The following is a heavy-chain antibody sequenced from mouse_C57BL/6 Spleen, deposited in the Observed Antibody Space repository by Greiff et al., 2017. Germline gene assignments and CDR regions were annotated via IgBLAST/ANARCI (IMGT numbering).Heavy chain of an antibody. CDR3: ARDGTTVVATRAMDY. D-gene: IGHD1-1*01. J-gene: IGHJ4*01. CDR1: GFTFSSYA. V-gene: IGHV5-4*01. Sequence: EVKVVESGGGLVKPGGSLKLSCAASGFTFSSYAMSWVRQTPEKRLEWVATISDGGSYTYYPDNVKGRFTISRDNAKNNLYLQMSHLKSEDTAMYYCARDGTTVVATRAMDYWGQGTSVTVSS. CDR2: ISDGGSYT.